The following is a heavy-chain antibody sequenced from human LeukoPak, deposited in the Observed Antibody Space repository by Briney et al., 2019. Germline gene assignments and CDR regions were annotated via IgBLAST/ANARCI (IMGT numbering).Heavy chain of an antibody. CDR2: IYTSGST. CDR1: GGSMNTHY. J-gene: IGHJ3*02. CDR3: ARDNNGLYFGVRGFDI. D-gene: IGHD3-3*01. V-gene: IGHV4-4*07. Sequence: MTSETLSLTCSVSGGSMNTHYWNWIRQPAGKGLEWIGRIYTSGSTNHNPSLKSRVIMSLDTSKSQFSLSLGSVTAADTAVYYCARDNNGLYFGVRGFDIWGQGKMVIVSS.